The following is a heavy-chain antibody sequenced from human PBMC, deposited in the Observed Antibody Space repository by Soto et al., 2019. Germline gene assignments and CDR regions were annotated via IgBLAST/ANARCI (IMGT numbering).Heavy chain of an antibody. CDR1: GFPFTTYA. D-gene: IGHD3-10*01. J-gene: IGHJ4*02. V-gene: IGHV3-30*03. CDR3: VGGQYYFDY. CDR2: ISYDGSNT. Sequence: QVQLVESGGGVVQPGKSLRLSCAASGFPFTTYAMHWVREGPAKGLEWVAVISYDGSNTYYADSVKGRFTISRDNSKNTLYLQMNSLRPEDTALYYCVGGQYYFDYRGQRTLVTVSS.